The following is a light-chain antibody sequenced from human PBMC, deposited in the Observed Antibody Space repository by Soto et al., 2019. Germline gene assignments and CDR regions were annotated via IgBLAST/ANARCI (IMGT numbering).Light chain of an antibody. Sequence: DSHMTQSPSTLSALVGDRVTRSCRASQSISSWLAWYQQKPGKAPKLLIFKASTLESGVSSRFSGSGSGTDFTLTISSLQPEDFATYYCLHHHNFPITFGQGTRLEIK. CDR2: KAS. CDR3: LHHHNFPIT. V-gene: IGKV1-5*03. J-gene: IGKJ5*01. CDR1: QSISSW.